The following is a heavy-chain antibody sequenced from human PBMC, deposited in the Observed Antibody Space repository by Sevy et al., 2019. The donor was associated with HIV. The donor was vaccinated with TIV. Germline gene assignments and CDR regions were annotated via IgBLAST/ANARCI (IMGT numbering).Heavy chain of an antibody. J-gene: IGHJ3*02. Sequence: SETLSLTCAVSGGSFSGYYWSWIRQPPGKGLEWIGEINHSGSTNYNPYLKGRVTISGDTSKNQCSLKLSAVTAADTAVYYCARHCSSTSCSHAFDIWGQGTMVTVSS. CDR3: ARHCSSTSCSHAFDI. CDR2: INHSGST. V-gene: IGHV4-34*01. D-gene: IGHD2-2*01. CDR1: GGSFSGYY.